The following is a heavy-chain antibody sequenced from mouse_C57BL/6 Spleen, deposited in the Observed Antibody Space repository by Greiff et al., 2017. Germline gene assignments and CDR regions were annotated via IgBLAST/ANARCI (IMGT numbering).Heavy chain of an antibody. D-gene: IGHD2-3*01. V-gene: IGHV5-6*01. CDR1: GFPFSSYG. CDR2: ISSGGSYT. J-gene: IGHJ2*01. Sequence: DVHLVESGGDLVKPGGSLKLSCAASGFPFSSYGMSWVRQTPDKRLEWVATISSGGSYTYYPDSVKGRFTISRDNAKNTLYLQMSSLKSEDTAMYYCARDGYPFDYWGQGTTLTVSS. CDR3: ARDGYPFDY.